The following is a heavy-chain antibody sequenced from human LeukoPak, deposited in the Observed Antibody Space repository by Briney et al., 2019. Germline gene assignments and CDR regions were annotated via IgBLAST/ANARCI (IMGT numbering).Heavy chain of an antibody. CDR1: GFTFNRYT. J-gene: IGHJ4*02. Sequence: PGGSLRLSCAASGFTFNRYTMTWVRQAPGKGLEWVTSITSISSYIYYADSVKGRFTISRDNAKNSLYLQVNSLRADDTAVYYCAKEHSPYCSGEACYDYFDYWGQGTLVTVSS. D-gene: IGHD2-15*01. CDR3: AKEHSPYCSGEACYDYFDY. CDR2: ITSISSYI. V-gene: IGHV3-21*01.